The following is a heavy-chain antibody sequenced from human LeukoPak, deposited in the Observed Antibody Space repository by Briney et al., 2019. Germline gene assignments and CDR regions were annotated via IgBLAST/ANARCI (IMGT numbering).Heavy chain of an antibody. J-gene: IGHJ6*03. D-gene: IGHD2-8*01. V-gene: IGHV3-53*01. CDR2: IYSSDIT. CDR3: AREGVNADRYMDV. Sequence: PGGSLRLSCAASGFSVSSNYMSWVRQAPGKGLEWVSVIYSSDITNYADSVKGRFTISRDNSKNTLYLQMNSLRAEDTAVYYCAREGVNADRYMDVWGKGTTVTVSS. CDR1: GFSVSSNY.